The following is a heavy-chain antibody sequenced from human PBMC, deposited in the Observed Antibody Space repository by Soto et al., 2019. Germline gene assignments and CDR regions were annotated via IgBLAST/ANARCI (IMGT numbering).Heavy chain of an antibody. CDR2: INSYNGVT. CDR1: GYNLTNYG. J-gene: IGHJ4*02. Sequence: QVQLVQSGAEVKKPGASVKVSCKASGYNLTNYGISWVRQAPGQGLQWMGWINSYNGVTNTPHNFQDRVSMTTDTSTSTAYLELRSLRSDDTAVYYCARYRYNYGSFDYWGQGSLVTVSS. D-gene: IGHD1-1*01. V-gene: IGHV1-18*01. CDR3: ARYRYNYGSFDY.